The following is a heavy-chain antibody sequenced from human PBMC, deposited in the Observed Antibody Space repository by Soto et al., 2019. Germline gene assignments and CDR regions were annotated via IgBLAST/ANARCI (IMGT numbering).Heavy chain of an antibody. Sequence: GSLRLSCAASGFTFSSYSMNWVRQAPGKGLEWVSYISSSSSTIYYADSVKGRFTISRDNAKNSLYLQMNSLRDEDTAVYYCAREPLYDFWSGYPYGMDVWGQGTTVTVSS. CDR1: GFTFSSYS. V-gene: IGHV3-48*02. CDR2: ISSSSSTI. CDR3: AREPLYDFWSGYPYGMDV. J-gene: IGHJ6*02. D-gene: IGHD3-3*01.